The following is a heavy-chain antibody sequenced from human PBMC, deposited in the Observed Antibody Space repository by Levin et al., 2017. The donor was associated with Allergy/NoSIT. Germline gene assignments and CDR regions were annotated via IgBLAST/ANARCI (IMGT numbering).Heavy chain of an antibody. Sequence: GGSLRLSCTASGFTFGDYAMSWFRQAPGKGLEWVGFIRSKAYGGTTEYAASVKGRFTISRDDSKSIAYLQMNSLKTEDTAVYYCTRSSGIAVAGTVELDYWGQGTLVTVSS. V-gene: IGHV3-49*03. CDR2: IRSKAYGGTT. J-gene: IGHJ4*02. CDR1: GFTFGDYA. D-gene: IGHD6-19*01. CDR3: TRSSGIAVAGTVELDY.